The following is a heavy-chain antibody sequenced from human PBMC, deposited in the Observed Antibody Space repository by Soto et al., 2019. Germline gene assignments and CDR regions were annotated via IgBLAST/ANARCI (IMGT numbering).Heavy chain of an antibody. V-gene: IGHV4-30-4*01. D-gene: IGHD2-2*01. CDR2: IYYSGST. Sequence: SETLSLTCTVSGGSISSGDYYWSWIRQPPGKGLEWIGYIYYSGSTYYNPSLKSRVTISVDTSKNQFSLKLSSVTAADTGVYYCARDWVAEVVPAAYYYYYGMDVWGQGTTVTVSS. J-gene: IGHJ6*02. CDR3: ARDWVAEVVPAAYYYYYGMDV. CDR1: GGSISSGDYY.